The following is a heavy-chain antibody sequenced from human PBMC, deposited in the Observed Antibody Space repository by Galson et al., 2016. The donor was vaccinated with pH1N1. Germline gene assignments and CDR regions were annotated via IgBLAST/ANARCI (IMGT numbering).Heavy chain of an antibody. CDR1: GGSISSDDYY. CDR2: IYYSGRT. D-gene: IGHD1-14*01. CDR3: ARDASTGTHFDH. J-gene: IGHJ4*02. Sequence: LSLTCTVSGGSISSDDYYWSWIRQRPGKGLEWIGYIYYSGRTYYNPSLKSRVTISVDTSKNQFSLRLSSMTAADTAVYFCARDASTGTHFDHWGQGTLVTASA. V-gene: IGHV4-31*03.